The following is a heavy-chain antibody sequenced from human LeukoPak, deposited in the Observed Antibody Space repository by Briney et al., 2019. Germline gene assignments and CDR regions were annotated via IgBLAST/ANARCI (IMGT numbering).Heavy chain of an antibody. V-gene: IGHV3-9*01. CDR3: AKTGEGYFDWLADPFDY. Sequence: GGSLRLSCAASGFTFSSYAMSWVRQAPGKGLEWVSGISWNSGSIGYADSVKGRFTISRDNAKNSLYLQMNSLRAEDTALYYCAKTGEGYFDWLADPFDYWGQGTLVTVSS. CDR1: GFTFSSYA. CDR2: ISWNSGSI. J-gene: IGHJ4*02. D-gene: IGHD3-9*01.